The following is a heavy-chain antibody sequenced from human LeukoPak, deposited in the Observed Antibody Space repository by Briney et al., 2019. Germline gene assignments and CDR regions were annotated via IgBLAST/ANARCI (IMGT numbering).Heavy chain of an antibody. CDR2: IAGSGGYT. CDR1: GFTFSNYA. CDR3: AKKLEVPS. Sequence: GGSLRLSCVASGFTFSNYAMGWVRQAPGKGLEWVSAIAGSGGYTFYTDSVKGRFTISRDNSKNTLYLQMNSLRTEDTAIYYCAKKLEVPSWGQGTTVTVSS. J-gene: IGHJ6*02. V-gene: IGHV3-23*01. D-gene: IGHD1-1*01.